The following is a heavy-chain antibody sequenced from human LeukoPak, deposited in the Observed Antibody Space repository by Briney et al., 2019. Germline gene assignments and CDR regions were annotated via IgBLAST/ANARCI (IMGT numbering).Heavy chain of an antibody. CDR2: ISCKSIYT. J-gene: IGHJ6*03. Sequence: GGSLRLSCAASGFTFSSYNMNWVRQAPGKGLEWVSSISCKSIYTFYADSVKGRFTISRDNAKNSLYLQMNSLRAEDTAIYYCARDPYNGNYGDSYYYYMDVWGKGTTVTISS. CDR3: ARDPYNGNYGDSYYYYMDV. D-gene: IGHD1-26*01. V-gene: IGHV3-21*01. CDR1: GFTFSSYN.